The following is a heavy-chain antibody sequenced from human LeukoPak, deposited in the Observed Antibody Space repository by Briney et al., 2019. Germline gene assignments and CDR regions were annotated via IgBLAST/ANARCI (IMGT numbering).Heavy chain of an antibody. CDR1: GGAISSYY. D-gene: IGHD1-26*01. J-gene: IGHJ4*02. CDR3: ARHESGSFYSFDY. CDR2: VYDSGST. V-gene: IGHV4-59*08. Sequence: SETLSLTCTVSGGAISSYYWSWIRQSPGKGLEWVGYVYDSGSTNYNPSLKSRVTISVDTSRSQFSLKLSSVTAADTAVYYCARHESGSFYSFDYWGQGTLVTVSS.